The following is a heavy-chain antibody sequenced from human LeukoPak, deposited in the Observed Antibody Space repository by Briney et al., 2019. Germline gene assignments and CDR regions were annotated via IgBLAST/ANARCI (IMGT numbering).Heavy chain of an antibody. CDR3: ASFSYGDYDISDY. Sequence: SETLSLTCTVSGGSISSYYWSWIRQPPGKGLEWIGYIYYSGSTNYNPSLKSRVTISVDTSKNQFSLKLSSVTAADTAVYYCASFSYGDYDISDYWGQGTLVTVSS. V-gene: IGHV4-59*01. D-gene: IGHD4-17*01. J-gene: IGHJ4*02. CDR1: GGSISSYY. CDR2: IYYSGST.